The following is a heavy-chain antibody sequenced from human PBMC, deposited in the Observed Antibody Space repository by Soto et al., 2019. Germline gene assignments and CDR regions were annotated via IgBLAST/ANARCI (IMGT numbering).Heavy chain of an antibody. J-gene: IGHJ4*02. V-gene: IGHV3-30*18. CDR2: ISYDGSNK. CDR1: GFTFSSYG. D-gene: IGHD6-13*01. Sequence: GGSLRLSCAASGFTFSSYGMHWVRQAPGKGLEWVAVISYDGSNKYYADSVKGRFTISRDNSKNTLYLQMNSLRAEDTAVYYCAKDQLETNPVSLYYWGQGTLVTVSS. CDR3: AKDQLETNPVSLYY.